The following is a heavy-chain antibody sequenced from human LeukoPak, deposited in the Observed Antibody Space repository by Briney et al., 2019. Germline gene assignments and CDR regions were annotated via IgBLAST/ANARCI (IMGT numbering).Heavy chain of an antibody. CDR2: IKQDGSEK. V-gene: IGHV3-7*01. CDR3: ARPLYILTGYNPPYELGY. Sequence: GGSLRLSCAASGFTFSSYWMSWVRQAPGKGLEWVANIKQDGSEKYYVDSVKGRFTISRDNARNSLYLQMNSLRAEDTAVYYCARPLYILTGYNPPYELGYWGQGTLVTVSS. D-gene: IGHD3-9*01. CDR1: GFTFSSYW. J-gene: IGHJ4*02.